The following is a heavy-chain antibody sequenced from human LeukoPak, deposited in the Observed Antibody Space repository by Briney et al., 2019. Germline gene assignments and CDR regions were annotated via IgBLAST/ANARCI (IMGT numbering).Heavy chain of an antibody. CDR3: ARAPSPYYYDSSAYYSDY. Sequence: ASVKVSCKTSGYTFTSFDINWVRQATGQGLEWLGWMNPYTHKTSYAQKFQGRVTFTGDTSIRTAYMEVSNLTSEDTAVYYCARAPSPYYYDSSAYYSDYWGQGTLVTVSS. D-gene: IGHD3-22*01. CDR2: MNPYTHKT. J-gene: IGHJ4*02. CDR1: GYTFTSFD. V-gene: IGHV1-8*03.